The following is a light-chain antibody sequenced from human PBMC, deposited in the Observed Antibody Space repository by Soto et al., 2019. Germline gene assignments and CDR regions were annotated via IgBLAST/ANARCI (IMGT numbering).Light chain of an antibody. CDR1: QSVSSSY. J-gene: IGKJ1*01. CDR2: GAS. CDR3: QQYDSSPKT. Sequence: EIVLTQSPGTLSLSPAERATLSCGASQSVSSSYLAWYQQKPGQAPRLLIYGASSRATGIPDRFSGSGSGTDFTLTISRLEPEDFAVYYCQQYDSSPKTFGRGTKVDIK. V-gene: IGKV3-20*01.